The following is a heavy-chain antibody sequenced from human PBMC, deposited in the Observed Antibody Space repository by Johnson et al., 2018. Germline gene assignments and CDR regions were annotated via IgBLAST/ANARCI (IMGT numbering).Heavy chain of an antibody. D-gene: IGHD2-21*02. CDR3: ARLWAYCGGYCLDALDI. CDR2: ISSSSSYI. Sequence: VQLVESGGGLVKPGGSLRLSCAASGFTFSSYSMNWVRQAPGKGLEWVSSISSSSSYIYYADSVKGRFTISRDNDKNSLYLKMNSLRDEDTAVYYFARLWAYCGGYCLDALDIWGQGTMVTVSS. CDR1: GFTFSSYS. J-gene: IGHJ3*02. V-gene: IGHV3-21*01.